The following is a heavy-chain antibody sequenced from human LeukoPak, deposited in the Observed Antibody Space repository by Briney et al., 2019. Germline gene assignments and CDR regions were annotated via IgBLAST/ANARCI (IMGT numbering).Heavy chain of an antibody. CDR1: GYSISSGYY. D-gene: IGHD5-18*01. Sequence: PSETLSLTCTVSGYSISSGYYWGWIRQPPGKGLEWIGSIYHSGSTYYNPSLKSRVTISVDTSKNQFSLKLSSVTAADTAVYYCARATARGGWFDPWGQGTLVTVSS. J-gene: IGHJ5*02. CDR3: ARATARGGWFDP. CDR2: IYHSGST. V-gene: IGHV4-38-2*02.